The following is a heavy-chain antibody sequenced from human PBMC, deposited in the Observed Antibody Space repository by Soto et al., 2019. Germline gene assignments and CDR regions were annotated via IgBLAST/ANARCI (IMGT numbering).Heavy chain of an antibody. CDR1: GFTFSSYA. Sequence: GGSLRLSCAASGFTFSSYAMHWVRQAPGKGLEWVAVISYAGSNKYYADSVKGRFTISRDNSKNTLYLQMNSLRAEDTAVYYCARDPTRSPGFSQFDYWGQGTLVTVSS. V-gene: IGHV3-30-3*01. D-gene: IGHD1-1*01. CDR3: ARDPTRSPGFSQFDY. CDR2: ISYAGSNK. J-gene: IGHJ4*02.